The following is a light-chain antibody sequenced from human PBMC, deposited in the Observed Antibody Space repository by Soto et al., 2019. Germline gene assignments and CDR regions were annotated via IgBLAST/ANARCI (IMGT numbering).Light chain of an antibody. CDR1: SSDVGAFNH. CDR3: CSYAGSYTNVV. Sequence: QSVLTQPRSVSGSPGQSVTFSCTGPSSDVGAFNHVSWYQQLPGKAPKLLIYDATKRPAGVPDRFTASKSGNTASLNISGIQAEDEAAYYCCSYAGSYTNVVFGGGTKLTVL. CDR2: DAT. J-gene: IGLJ2*01. V-gene: IGLV2-11*01.